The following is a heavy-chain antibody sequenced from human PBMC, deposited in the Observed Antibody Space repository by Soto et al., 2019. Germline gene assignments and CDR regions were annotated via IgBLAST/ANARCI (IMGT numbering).Heavy chain of an antibody. CDR1: GGTLSRSA. D-gene: IGHD6-13*01. Sequence: QVQLVQSGAEVKKPGSSVKVSCKASGGTLSRSAISWVRQAPGQGLAWMGGIIPIFGPAIYAQKFRGRVSIIADESTRTAYMEMSSLRSDDTAVYYCGTGSSWTKVESWGQGTLVTVS. V-gene: IGHV1-69*01. CDR2: IIPIFGPA. CDR3: GTGSSWTKVES. J-gene: IGHJ4*02.